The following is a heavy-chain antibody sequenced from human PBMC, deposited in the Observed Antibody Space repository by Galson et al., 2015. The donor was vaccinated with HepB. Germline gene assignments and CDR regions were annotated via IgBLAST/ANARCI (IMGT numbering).Heavy chain of an antibody. CDR1: GGTFSSYT. V-gene: IGHV1-69*04. CDR2: IIPILGIA. Sequence: SVKVSCKASGGTFSSYTISWVRQAPGQGLEWMGRIIPILGIANYAQKFQGRVTITADKSTSTAYMELSSLRSEDTAVYYCARDVERYSSSWYPAGFDYWGQGTLVTVSS. CDR3: ARDVERYSSSWYPAGFDY. D-gene: IGHD6-13*01. J-gene: IGHJ4*02.